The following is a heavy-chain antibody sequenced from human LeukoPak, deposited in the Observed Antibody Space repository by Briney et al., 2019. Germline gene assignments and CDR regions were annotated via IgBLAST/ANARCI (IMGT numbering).Heavy chain of an antibody. V-gene: IGHV1-18*01. D-gene: IGHD5-12*01. Sequence: ASVKVSCKASGYTFTSYGISWVRQAPGQGLEWMGWISGYNGNTKYAQKLQGRVTMTTDTSASTAYMELRSLRSDDTAVYYCAREVATITVAAAGGIDYWGQGTLVTVSS. CDR1: GYTFTSYG. CDR3: AREVATITVAAAGGIDY. CDR2: ISGYNGNT. J-gene: IGHJ4*02.